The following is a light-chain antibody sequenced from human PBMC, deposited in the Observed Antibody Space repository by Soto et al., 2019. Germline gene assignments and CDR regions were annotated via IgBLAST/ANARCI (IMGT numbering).Light chain of an antibody. V-gene: IGKV3-20*01. CDR2: GAS. CDR3: HQYDSSPLT. Sequence: EIVLTQSPGTLSLSPGERVTLSCRASQSVSSSYLAWYQQKPGQAPRLLIYGASSRATGIPDRFSGSGSGTDFTLTISRLEPEDFAVYYCHQYDSSPLTFGGGTKVEIK. J-gene: IGKJ4*01. CDR1: QSVSSSY.